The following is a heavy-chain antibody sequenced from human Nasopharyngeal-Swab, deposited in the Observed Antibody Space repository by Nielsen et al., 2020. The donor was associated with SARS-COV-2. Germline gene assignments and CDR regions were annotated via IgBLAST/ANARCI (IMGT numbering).Heavy chain of an antibody. D-gene: IGHD1-26*01. J-gene: IGHJ4*02. Sequence: GESLKISCAASKFTFGSYAMSWVRQAPGKGLEWVGRTRNKANSYTTEYAASVKGRFTISRDDSKNSLYLQMNSLKTEDTAVYYCARGGDSGSYYFDYWGQGTLVTVSS. CDR2: TRNKANSYTT. V-gene: IGHV3-72*01. CDR3: ARGGDSGSYYFDY. CDR1: KFTFGSYA.